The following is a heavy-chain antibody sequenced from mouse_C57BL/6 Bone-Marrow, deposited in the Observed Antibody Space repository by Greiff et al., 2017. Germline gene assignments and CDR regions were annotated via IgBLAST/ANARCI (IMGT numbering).Heavy chain of an antibody. D-gene: IGHD1-1*01. Sequence: VQLQQPGAELVKPGASVKLSCKASGYTFTSYWMQWVKQRPGPGLEWIGEIDPSDSYTNYNQKFKGKATLTVDTSSSTAYMQLSSLTSEDSAVYYCARTVFFDYWGKGTTLTVSS. CDR1: GYTFTSYW. J-gene: IGHJ2*01. CDR3: ARTVFFDY. CDR2: IDPSDSYT. V-gene: IGHV1-50*01.